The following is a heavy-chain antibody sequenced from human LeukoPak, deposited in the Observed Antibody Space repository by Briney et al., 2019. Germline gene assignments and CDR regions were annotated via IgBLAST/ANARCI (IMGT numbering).Heavy chain of an antibody. CDR3: VRGESDYVWGSYGSPDY. CDR1: GFSFSVYW. CDR2: MKTDGSIT. D-gene: IGHD3-16*01. V-gene: IGHV3-74*01. J-gene: IGHJ4*02. Sequence: GGSLRLSCAASGFSFSVYWMHCVRQSPGKGPVCVSRMKTDGSITDYADFVKGRVTISRHNANHTLYPQMNRLIAEHTAGYYIVRGESDYVWGSYGSPDYWGQGTLVTVSS.